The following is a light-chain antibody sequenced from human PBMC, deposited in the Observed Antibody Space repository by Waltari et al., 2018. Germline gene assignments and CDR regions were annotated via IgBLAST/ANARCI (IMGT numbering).Light chain of an antibody. CDR3: QQYNDSPWT. V-gene: IGKV3-20*01. CDR1: QTISSTY. CDR2: GAS. Sequence: EIVLTQSPGTLSLSPGERATLSCRASQTISSTYFAWYQQKPGQAPRLLIYGASGRATGIPDRFSGSGSGTDFTLTISRLEPEDFAVYFCQQYNDSPWTFGQGTKVEIK. J-gene: IGKJ1*01.